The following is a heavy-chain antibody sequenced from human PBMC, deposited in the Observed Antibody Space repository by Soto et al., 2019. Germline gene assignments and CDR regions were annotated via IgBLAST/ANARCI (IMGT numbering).Heavy chain of an antibody. CDR1: GGSFSGYY. D-gene: IGHD2-8*02. CDR2: INHSGST. J-gene: IGHJ6*02. CDR3: VRLAGYCTGACCYGHYAMDV. Sequence: SETLSLTCAVYGGSFSGYYWSWIRQPPGKGLEWIGEINHSGSTNYNPSLKSRVTISVDTSKNQFSLKLSSVTAADTAVYYCVRLAGYCTGACCYGHYAMDVWGQGTTVTVSS. V-gene: IGHV4-34*01.